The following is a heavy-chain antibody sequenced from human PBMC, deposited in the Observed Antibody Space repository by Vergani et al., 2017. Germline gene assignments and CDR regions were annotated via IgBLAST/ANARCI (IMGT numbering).Heavy chain of an antibody. CDR1: GDSMNTYY. V-gene: IGHV4-59*01. CDR3: ARAKYSSSWFDY. J-gene: IGHJ4*02. Sequence: QVQLQESGPGLVKPSETLSLTCSVSGDSMNTYYWTWIRQPPGKGLEWIGYIYDSGDTKYNPSLKSRVTMSLDTSKNQFSLNLYSVTAADTAVYYCARAKYSSSWFDYWGQGTLVTVSS. D-gene: IGHD6-13*01. CDR2: IYDSGDT.